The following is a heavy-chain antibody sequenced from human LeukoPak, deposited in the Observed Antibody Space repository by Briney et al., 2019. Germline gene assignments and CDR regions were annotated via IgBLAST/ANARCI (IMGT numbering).Heavy chain of an antibody. Sequence: PSGTLSLTCAVSGGSISSSNWWSWVRQPPGKGLEWIGEIYHSGSTNYNPFLKSRVTISVDKSKNQFSLKLSSVTAADTAVYYCARGQRGYSGYDYWAFDIWGQGTMVTVSS. D-gene: IGHD5-12*01. CDR3: ARGQRGYSGYDYWAFDI. V-gene: IGHV4-4*02. CDR2: IYHSGST. CDR1: GGSISSSNW. J-gene: IGHJ3*02.